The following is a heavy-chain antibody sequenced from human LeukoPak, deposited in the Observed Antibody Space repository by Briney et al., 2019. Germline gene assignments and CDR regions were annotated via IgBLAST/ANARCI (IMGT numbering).Heavy chain of an antibody. CDR1: GYTFTSYG. J-gene: IGHJ4*02. V-gene: IGHV1-18*01. Sequence: ASVKVSCKAAGYTFTSYGISWVRQAPGQGLEWMGWISAYNGNTNYAQKLQGRVTMTTDTSTSTAYMEVRGLRSDDTAVYYCARLMATTAFGLGYWGQRTLVADYS. CDR2: ISAYNGNT. D-gene: IGHD5-24*01. CDR3: ARLMATTAFGLGY.